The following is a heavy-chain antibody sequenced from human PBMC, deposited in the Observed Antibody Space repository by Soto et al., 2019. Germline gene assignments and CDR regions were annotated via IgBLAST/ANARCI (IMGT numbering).Heavy chain of an antibody. J-gene: IGHJ4*02. CDR3: AKGRGYCSSTSCYVGSDY. Sequence: EVQLLESGGGLVQPGGSLRLSCAASGFTFSSYAMSWVRQAPGKGLEWVSAISSSGGSTYYADSVKGRFTISRDNSKNTMYPQMNRLRAEDTAVYYCAKGRGYCSSTSCYVGSDYWGQGTLVTVSS. D-gene: IGHD2-2*01. CDR1: GFTFSSYA. CDR2: ISSSGGST. V-gene: IGHV3-23*01.